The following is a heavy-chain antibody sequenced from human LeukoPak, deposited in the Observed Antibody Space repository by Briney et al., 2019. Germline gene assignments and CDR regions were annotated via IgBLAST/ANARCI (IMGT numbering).Heavy chain of an antibody. CDR1: GGSISSSSYY. CDR3: AARPFGVAIPYFDY. D-gene: IGHD3-3*01. CDR2: IYYSGST. J-gene: IGHJ4*02. Sequence: PSETLSLTCTVSGGSISSSSYYWGWIRQPPGKGLEWIGSIYYSGSTYYNPSLKSRVTISVDTSKNQFSLKLSSATAADTAVYYCAARPFGVAIPYFDYWGQGTLVTVSS. V-gene: IGHV4-39*07.